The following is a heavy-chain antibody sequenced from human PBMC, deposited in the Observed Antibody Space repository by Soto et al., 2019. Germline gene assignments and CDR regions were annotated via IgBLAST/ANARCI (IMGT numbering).Heavy chain of an antibody. CDR3: ARNMVRGVLSYGMDV. D-gene: IGHD3-10*01. Sequence: QVQLVESGGGVVQPGRSLRLSCAASGFTFSSYGMHWVRQAPGRGLEWVAIIWYDGSNKYYADSVKGRFTISRDSSKNTLYLKMNSLRAEDTAVYYCARNMVRGVLSYGMDVWGQGTTVTVSS. CDR1: GFTFSSYG. J-gene: IGHJ6*02. CDR2: IWYDGSNK. V-gene: IGHV3-33*01.